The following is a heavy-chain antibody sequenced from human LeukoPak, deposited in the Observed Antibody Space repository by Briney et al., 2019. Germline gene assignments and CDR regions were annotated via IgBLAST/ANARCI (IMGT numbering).Heavy chain of an antibody. Sequence: SXTLSLTCAVSGASIISPYWLTWVRQPPGKGLEWVGEIYHDGNTNYNPSLKSRLSVSLDKSRNQFSLKLSFVTAADTAVYYCVRTPRDWGQGILVTVSS. D-gene: IGHD2-21*01. CDR1: GASIISPYW. V-gene: IGHV4-4*02. CDR3: VRTPRD. J-gene: IGHJ4*02. CDR2: IYHDGNT.